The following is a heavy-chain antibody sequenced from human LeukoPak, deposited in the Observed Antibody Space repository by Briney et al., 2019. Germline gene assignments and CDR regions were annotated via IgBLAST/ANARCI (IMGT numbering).Heavy chain of an antibody. CDR1: GFTFDDYA. Sequence: GGSLRLCCASSGFTFDDYAMHWVRQAPGKGLEWVSLISGDGGGTYYADSVKGRFPISRDNSKNSLYLQMNSLRTEDTALYYCARGDFSTGYYFDYWGQGTLVTVSS. CDR3: ARGDFSTGYYFDY. V-gene: IGHV3-43*02. D-gene: IGHD3/OR15-3a*01. J-gene: IGHJ4*02. CDR2: ISGDGGGT.